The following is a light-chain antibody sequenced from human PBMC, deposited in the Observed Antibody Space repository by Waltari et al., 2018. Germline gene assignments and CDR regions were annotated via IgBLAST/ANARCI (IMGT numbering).Light chain of an antibody. CDR3: QKRSDWPTA. Sequence: EIVFTHSPATLSLSPGDGSTLPCLASQSISNHVAWYQQKPGQAPRLLIYEASKRVTGVPARFSGSGSGTEFTLTVSSLQAEDFAVYYCQKRSDWPTAFGQGTKVEIK. V-gene: IGKV3-11*01. J-gene: IGKJ1*01. CDR1: QSISNH. CDR2: EAS.